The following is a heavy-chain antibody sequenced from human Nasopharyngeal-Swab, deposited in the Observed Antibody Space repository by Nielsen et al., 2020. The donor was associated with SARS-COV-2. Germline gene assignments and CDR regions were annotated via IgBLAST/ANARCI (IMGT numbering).Heavy chain of an antibody. CDR2: IIPIFGTA. V-gene: IGHV1-69*13. J-gene: IGHJ3*02. CDR1: GGTFSSYA. CDR3: ARFYDYVWGSYPQWTAFDI. D-gene: IGHD3-16*02. Sequence: SVKVSCKASGGTFSSYAISWVRQAPGQGLEWMGGIIPIFGTANYAQKFQGRVTITADESTSIAYMELSSLRSEDTAVYYCARFYDYVWGSYPQWTAFDIWGQGTMVTVSS.